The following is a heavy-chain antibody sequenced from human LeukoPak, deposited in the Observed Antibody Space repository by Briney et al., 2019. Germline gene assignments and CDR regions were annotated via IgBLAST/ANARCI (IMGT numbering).Heavy chain of an antibody. CDR1: GGSFSGYY. CDR2: INHSGST. V-gene: IGHV4-34*01. J-gene: IGHJ6*02. Sequence: SETLSLTCAVYGGSFSGYYWSWIRQRPGKGLEWIGEINHSGSTNYNPSLKSRVTISVDTSKNQFSLKLSSVTAADTAVYYCARDKITMVGYYYYGMDVWGQGTTVTVSS. CDR3: ARDKITMVGYYYYGMDV. D-gene: IGHD3-10*01.